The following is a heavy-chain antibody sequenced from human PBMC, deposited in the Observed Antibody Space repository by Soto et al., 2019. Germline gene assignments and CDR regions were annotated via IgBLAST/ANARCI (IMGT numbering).Heavy chain of an antibody. D-gene: IGHD3-10*01. CDR3: ARDLSSAFSMVRGVYYHYYGMDV. CDR1: GFTFSSYW. CDR2: IKQDGSEK. J-gene: IGHJ6*02. V-gene: IGHV3-7*03. Sequence: PGVSLRLSCAASGFTFSSYWMSWVRQAPGKGLEWVANIKQDGSEKYYVDSVKGRFTISRDNAKNSLYLQMNSLRAEDTAVYYCARDLSSAFSMVRGVYYHYYGMDVWGQGTTVTVSS.